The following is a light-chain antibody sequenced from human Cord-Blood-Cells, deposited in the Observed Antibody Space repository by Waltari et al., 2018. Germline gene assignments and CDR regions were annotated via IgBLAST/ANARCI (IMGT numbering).Light chain of an antibody. CDR1: HGNSSW. CDR3: QQANSFPLT. Sequence: ILMTQSPSSVSTSVENRVTITCRASHGNSSWIAWYQQKPGKAPKLLIYAASSLQSGVPSRFSGSGSGTDFTLTISSLQPEDFATYYCQQANSFPLTFGGGTKVEIK. J-gene: IGKJ4*01. CDR2: AAS. V-gene: IGKV1-12*01.